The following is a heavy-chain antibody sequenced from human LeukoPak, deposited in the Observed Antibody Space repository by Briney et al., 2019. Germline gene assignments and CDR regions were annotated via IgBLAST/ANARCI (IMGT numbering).Heavy chain of an antibody. CDR2: IYYSGST. Sequence: SETLSLTCTVSGGSISSGDYYWGWIRQPPGKGLEWIGSIYYSGSTYYNPSLKSRVTISVDTSKNQFSLQLNSVTPEDTAVYYCARALSYDSSGYYYDYWGQGTLVTVSS. CDR1: GGSISSGDYY. D-gene: IGHD3-22*01. V-gene: IGHV4-39*01. J-gene: IGHJ4*02. CDR3: ARALSYDSSGYYYDY.